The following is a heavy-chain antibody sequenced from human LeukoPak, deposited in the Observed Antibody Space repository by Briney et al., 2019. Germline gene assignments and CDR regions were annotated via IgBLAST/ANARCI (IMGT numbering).Heavy chain of an antibody. J-gene: IGHJ4*02. V-gene: IGHV1-2*02. CDR1: GYTFTGYY. CDR2: INPNSGGT. CDR3: ARDGTWYYYGSGSPPLFDY. D-gene: IGHD3-10*01. Sequence: GASVKLSCKASGYTFTGYYMHWVRQAPGQGLEWMGWINPNSGGTNYAQKFQGRVTMTRDRSISTAYMELSRLRSDDTAVYYCARDGTWYYYGSGSPPLFDYWGQGTLVTVSS.